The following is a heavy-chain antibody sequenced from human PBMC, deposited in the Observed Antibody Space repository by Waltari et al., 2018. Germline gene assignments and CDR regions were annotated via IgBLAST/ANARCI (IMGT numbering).Heavy chain of an antibody. V-gene: IGHV4-59*11. CDR2: IYYSGST. Sequence: QVQLQESGPGLVKPSETLSLTCTVSGGSISSHYWSWIRQPPGKGLEWIGYIYYSGSTNYNPSLKSRVTISVDTSKNQFSLKLSSVTAADTAVYYCASRRYYYDSTRRAFDIWGQGTMVTVSS. CDR1: GGSISSHY. J-gene: IGHJ3*02. D-gene: IGHD3-22*01. CDR3: ASRRYYYDSTRRAFDI.